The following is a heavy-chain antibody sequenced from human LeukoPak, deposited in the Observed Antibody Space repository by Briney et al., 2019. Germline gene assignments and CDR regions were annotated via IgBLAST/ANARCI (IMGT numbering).Heavy chain of an antibody. CDR3: ARLHSGSYY. V-gene: IGHV4-39*01. CDR2: IYYSGST. Sequence: SETLSLTCTVSGGSISSSSYYWGWIRQPPGKGLEWIGSIYYSGSTYYNPSLKSRVTISVDTSKNQFSLKLSSVTAADTAVYYCARLHSGSYYWGQGTLVTASS. D-gene: IGHD1-26*01. J-gene: IGHJ4*02. CDR1: GGSISSSSYY.